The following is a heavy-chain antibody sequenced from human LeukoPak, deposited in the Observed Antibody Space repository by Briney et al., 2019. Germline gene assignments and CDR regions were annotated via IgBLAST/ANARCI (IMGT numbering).Heavy chain of an antibody. V-gene: IGHV4-59*01. CDR1: DGSMSPYY. CDR3: ARGGYYYLDV. Sequence: SENLSLTCTVSDGSMSPYYWSWIRQSPGKGLEWIAYIFYNGNTKYNPSLWSRVTISIDTSRSQFFLNLNSVTAADTAVYHCARGGYYYLDVWGKGTTVTVSS. J-gene: IGHJ6*03. CDR2: IFYNGNT.